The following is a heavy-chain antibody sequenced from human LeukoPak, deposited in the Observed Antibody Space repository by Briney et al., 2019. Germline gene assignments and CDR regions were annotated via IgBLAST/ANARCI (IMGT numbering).Heavy chain of an antibody. V-gene: IGHV3-11*04. CDR3: ARSPVWELPDY. CDR2: ISSSGSSI. CDR1: Y. Sequence: YWSWIRQPAGKGLEWISYISSSGSSIQYADSVRGRFIISRDNAKTSLYLQMNSLRVEDTSVYYCARSPVWELPDYWGQGTLVTVSS. D-gene: IGHD1-26*01. J-gene: IGHJ4*02.